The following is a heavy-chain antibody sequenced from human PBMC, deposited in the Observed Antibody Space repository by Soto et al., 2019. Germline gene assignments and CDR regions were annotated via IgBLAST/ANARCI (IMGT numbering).Heavy chain of an antibody. V-gene: IGHV3-48*03. CDR1: GFTCSSCE. Sequence: LKLSCPASGFTCSSCEKNWFRQAPGNGLEWVSYISYSGETKYYADSLKGRYAISRDDAKNSVYLQMNSLRDEDTAFYYCVRGVVVVVGSTAENFDHWGQGTLVTVAS. D-gene: IGHD2-15*01. J-gene: IGHJ4*02. CDR3: VRGVVVVVGSTAENFDH. CDR2: ISYSGETK.